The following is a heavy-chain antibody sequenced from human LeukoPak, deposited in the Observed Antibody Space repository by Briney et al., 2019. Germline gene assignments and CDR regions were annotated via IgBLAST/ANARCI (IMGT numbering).Heavy chain of an antibody. J-gene: IGHJ4*02. V-gene: IGHV3-23*01. CDR3: AKVGATMVRGIIISPRFHFDY. D-gene: IGHD3-10*01. CDR1: GFTFSSYA. Sequence: GGSLRLSCAASGFTFSSYAMSWVRQAPGKGLESVSAISGSGGNTSYADSVKGRFTISRDNSKNTLYLQMDSLRAEDTAIYYCAKVGATMVRGIIISPRFHFDYWGQGTLATVSS. CDR2: ISGSGGNT.